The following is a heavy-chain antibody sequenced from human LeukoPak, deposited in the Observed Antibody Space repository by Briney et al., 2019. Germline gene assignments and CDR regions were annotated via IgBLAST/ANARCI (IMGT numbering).Heavy chain of an antibody. CDR2: ISASGGST. J-gene: IGHJ4*02. CDR3: AKDFDSGSFGDY. CDR1: GFMFSSYA. D-gene: IGHD3-10*01. Sequence: GGSLRLSCAPSGFMFSSYAMNWVRQGPGKRRERVSTISASGGSTFYADSMKGRFTISRDNSKNTLYLQMNSLRAEDTAVYFCAKDFDSGSFGDYWGQGTQVTVSS. V-gene: IGHV3-23*01.